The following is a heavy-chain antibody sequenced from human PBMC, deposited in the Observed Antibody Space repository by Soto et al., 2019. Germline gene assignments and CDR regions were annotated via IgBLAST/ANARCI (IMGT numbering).Heavy chain of an antibody. V-gene: IGHV3-48*02. CDR3: ARSVECHFDY. D-gene: IGHD6-19*01. Sequence: EVQLVESGGGLVQPGGSLRLTCVASGFPFSIYSMNWVRQAPGKGLEWSSYITSDTNTIKYADSVKGRFTISRDNAKNLVYLQMNRLRDEDTAVYFCARSVECHFDYWGQGTVVTVSS. J-gene: IGHJ4*02. CDR1: GFPFSIYS. CDR2: ITSDTNTI.